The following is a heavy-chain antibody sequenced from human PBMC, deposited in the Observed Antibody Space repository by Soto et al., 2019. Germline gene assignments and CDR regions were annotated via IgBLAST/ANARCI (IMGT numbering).Heavy chain of an antibody. Sequence: GGSLRLSCAAPGFTFSSYWMHWVRQAPGKGLVWVSRINSDGSSTSYADSVKGRFTISRDNAKNTLYLQMNSLRAEDTAVYYCARVGGYGDYAAVGYWGQGTLVTVSS. CDR3: ARVGGYGDYAAVGY. CDR2: INSDGSST. J-gene: IGHJ4*02. CDR1: GFTFSSYW. V-gene: IGHV3-74*01. D-gene: IGHD4-17*01.